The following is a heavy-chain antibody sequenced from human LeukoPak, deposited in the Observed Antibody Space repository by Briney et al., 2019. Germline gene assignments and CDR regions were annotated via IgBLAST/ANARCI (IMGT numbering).Heavy chain of an antibody. D-gene: IGHD3-22*01. CDR3: AKDRDVVITHTLDY. V-gene: IGHV3-23*01. Sequence: PGGSLRLSCAASGFTFSSYAMSWVRQAPGKGLEWVSGISGSGGSTYYADSVKGRFTISRDNSKNTLSLQMNSLRAEDTAVYYCAKDRDVVITHTLDYWGQGTPVTVSS. CDR2: ISGSGGST. CDR1: GFTFSSYA. J-gene: IGHJ4*02.